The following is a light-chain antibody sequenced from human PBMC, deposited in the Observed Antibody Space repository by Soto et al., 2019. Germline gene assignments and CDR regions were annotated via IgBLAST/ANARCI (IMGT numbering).Light chain of an antibody. J-gene: IGLJ2*01. CDR2: GNS. CDR1: SSNIGAGYD. CDR3: QSYDSSLSGVV. V-gene: IGLV1-40*01. Sequence: QAVVTQPPSVSGAPGQRVTISCTGSSSNIGAGYDVHWYQQLPGTAPKLLIYGNSNRPSGVPDRFSGSKSGTSAFLAITGLQAEDEADYYCQSYDSSLSGVVFGGGTKVTVL.